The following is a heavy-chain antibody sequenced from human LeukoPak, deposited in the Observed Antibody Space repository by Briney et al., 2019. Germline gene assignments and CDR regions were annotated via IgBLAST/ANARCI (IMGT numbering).Heavy chain of an antibody. CDR1: GYSISSGYY. Sequence: SETLSLTCTVSGYSISSGYYWGWIRQPPGKGLEWIGSIYHSGSTYYNPSLKSRVTISVDTSKNQFSLKLSSVTAADTAVYYCAGPLGWSPYYFDYWGQGTLVTVSS. CDR2: IYHSGST. D-gene: IGHD3-3*01. J-gene: IGHJ4*02. CDR3: AGPLGWSPYYFDY. V-gene: IGHV4-38-2*02.